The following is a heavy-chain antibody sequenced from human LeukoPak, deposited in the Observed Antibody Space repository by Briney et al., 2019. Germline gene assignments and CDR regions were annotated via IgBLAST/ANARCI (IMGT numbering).Heavy chain of an antibody. Sequence: ASVKVSCKVSGYTLIELSMHWVRQAPGKGLEWMGGFDPEDGETIYAQKFQGRVTMTEDTSTDTAYMELSSLRSEDTAVYYCATGERVVPAASYYFDYWGQGTLVTVSS. CDR1: GYTLIELS. D-gene: IGHD2-2*01. CDR2: FDPEDGET. CDR3: ATGERVVPAASYYFDY. V-gene: IGHV1-24*01. J-gene: IGHJ4*02.